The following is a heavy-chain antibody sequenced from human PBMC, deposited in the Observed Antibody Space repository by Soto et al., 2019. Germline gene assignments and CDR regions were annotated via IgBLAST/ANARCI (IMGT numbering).Heavy chain of an antibody. J-gene: IGHJ4*02. V-gene: IGHV3-30-3*01. CDR2: ISYDGSNK. Sequence: SGGSLRLSCAASGFTFSSYAMHWVRQAPGKWLEWVAVISYDGSNKYYADSVKGRFTISRDNSKNTLYLQMNSLRAEDTAVYYCARDTAYYYDSSGYFDYWGQGXLVTVYS. D-gene: IGHD3-22*01. CDR3: ARDTAYYYDSSGYFDY. CDR1: GFTFSSYA.